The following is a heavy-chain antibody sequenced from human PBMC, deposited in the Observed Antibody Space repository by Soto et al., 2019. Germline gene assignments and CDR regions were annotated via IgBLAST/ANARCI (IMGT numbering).Heavy chain of an antibody. CDR1: GFTFSSYA. J-gene: IGHJ6*02. D-gene: IGHD3-3*01. CDR3: AKAGSLEWKPYYYYGMDV. V-gene: IGHV3-23*01. Sequence: GGSLRLSCAASGFTFSSYAMSWVRQAPGKGLEWVSAISGSGGSTYYADSVKGRFTISRDNSKNTLYLQMNSLRAEDTAVYYCAKAGSLEWKPYYYYGMDVWGQGTTVTVSS. CDR2: ISGSGGST.